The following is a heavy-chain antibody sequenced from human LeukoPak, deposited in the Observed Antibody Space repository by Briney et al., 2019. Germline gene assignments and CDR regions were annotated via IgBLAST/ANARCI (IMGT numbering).Heavy chain of an antibody. CDR2: ISAYNGNK. CDR3: ARDDGAPSYYDILAGYYPEAFDI. Sequence: ASVAVSCKASGYTFTSYGISWVRQAPGPGLEWMGWISAYNGNKNYARKLQGRVTMTTDTSTSTAYMELRSLRSDDTAVYHCARDDGAPSYYDILAGYYPEAFDIWGQGTMVTVSS. CDR1: GYTFTSYG. D-gene: IGHD3-9*01. V-gene: IGHV1-18*01. J-gene: IGHJ3*02.